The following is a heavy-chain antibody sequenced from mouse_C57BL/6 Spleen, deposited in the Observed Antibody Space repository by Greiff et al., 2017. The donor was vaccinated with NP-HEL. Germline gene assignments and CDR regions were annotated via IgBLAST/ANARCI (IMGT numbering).Heavy chain of an antibody. Sequence: VQLQQSGPELVKPGASVKMSCKASGYTFTDYNMHWVKQSHGKSLEWIGYINPNNGGTSYNQKFKGKATLTVNKSSSTAYMELRSLTSEDSAVYYCAREGLYDGYPWFAYWGQGTLVTVSA. D-gene: IGHD2-3*01. CDR3: AREGLYDGYPWFAY. CDR1: GYTFTDYN. J-gene: IGHJ3*01. V-gene: IGHV1-22*01. CDR2: INPNNGGT.